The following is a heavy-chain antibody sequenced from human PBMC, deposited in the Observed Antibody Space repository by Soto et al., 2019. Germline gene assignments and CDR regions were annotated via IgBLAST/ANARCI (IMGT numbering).Heavy chain of an antibody. CDR1: GDRVSGNSSA. V-gene: IGHV6-1*01. J-gene: IGHJ4*02. Sequence: SQTLAHPFAIPGDRVSGNSSAWNWIRQSPSRGLEWLGRTYYRSKWYNDYAVSVKSRITINPDTSKNQCSLQLNSVTPEDTAVYYCAREVRGYVEGGFDYGGQGTLVTVSS. CDR2: TYYRSKWYN. CDR3: AREVRGYVEGGFDY. D-gene: IGHD5-12*01.